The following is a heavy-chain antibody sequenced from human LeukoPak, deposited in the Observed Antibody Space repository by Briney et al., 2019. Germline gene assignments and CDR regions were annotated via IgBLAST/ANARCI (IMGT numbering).Heavy chain of an antibody. Sequence: GGSLRLSCAASGFTFSSYAMHWVRQAPGKGLEWVAVISYDGSNKYYADSVKGRFTISRDNAKNTLYLQMNSLRAEDTAVYYCAREGLECTGSSCQRATFDYWGQGVLVTVSS. J-gene: IGHJ4*02. CDR1: GFTFSSYA. CDR2: ISYDGSNK. CDR3: AREGLECTGSSCQRATFDY. V-gene: IGHV3-30-3*01. D-gene: IGHD2-2*01.